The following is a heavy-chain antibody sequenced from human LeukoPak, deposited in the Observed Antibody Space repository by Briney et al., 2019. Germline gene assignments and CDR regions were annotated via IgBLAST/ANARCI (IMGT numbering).Heavy chain of an antibody. CDR3: ARDRDGYSSSRYYYGMDV. CDR2: IIPIFGTA. D-gene: IGHD6-6*01. Sequence: SVKVSCKASGGTFSSYAISWVRQAPGQGLEWMGGIIPIFGTANYAQKFQGRVTITADESTSTAYMELRSLRSDDTAVYYCARDRDGYSSSRYYYGMDVWGQGTTVTVSS. CDR1: GGTFSSYA. J-gene: IGHJ6*02. V-gene: IGHV1-69*01.